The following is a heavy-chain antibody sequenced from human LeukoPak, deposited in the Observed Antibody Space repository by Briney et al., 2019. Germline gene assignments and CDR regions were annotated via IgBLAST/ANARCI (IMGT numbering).Heavy chain of an antibody. CDR2: IKQDGSEK. CDR1: GFTFSSYW. J-gene: IGHJ3*02. D-gene: IGHD1-26*01. CDR3: ARAGIDRFDAFDI. Sequence: PGGSLRLSCAASGFTFSSYWMSWVRQAPGKGLEWVANIKQDGSEKYYVDSVKGRFTISRDNAKNSLYLRMNSLRAEDTAVYYCARAGIDRFDAFDIWGQGTMVTVSS. V-gene: IGHV3-7*01.